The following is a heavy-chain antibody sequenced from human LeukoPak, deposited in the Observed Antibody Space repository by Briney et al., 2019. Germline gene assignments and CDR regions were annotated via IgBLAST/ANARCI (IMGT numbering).Heavy chain of an antibody. V-gene: IGHV1-46*01. CDR1: GYTFTSYY. D-gene: IGHD2-15*01. J-gene: IGHJ5*02. CDR3: ARDLGLCSGGSCYSFDP. CDR2: INPSGGST. Sequence: ASVKVSCKASGYTFTSYYMHWVRQAPGQGLEWMGIINPSGGSTSYAQNFQGRVGMTGDTSTSTVYMELSSLRSEDTAVYYCARDLGLCSGGSCYSFDPWGQGTLVTVSS.